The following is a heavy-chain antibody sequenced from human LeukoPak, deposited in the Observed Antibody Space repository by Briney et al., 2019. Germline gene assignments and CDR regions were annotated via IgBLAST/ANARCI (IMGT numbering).Heavy chain of an antibody. D-gene: IGHD2-15*01. CDR3: ARDQTPFY. CDR2: ISSSSSYI. Sequence: PGGSLRLSCAASGFKFSSYSMKWVRQAPGKGLEWVSFISSSSSYIYYADSVKGRFTISRDNAKNSLYLQMNSLRAEDTAVYYCARDQTPFYWGQGSLVTVSS. J-gene: IGHJ4*02. V-gene: IGHV3-21*01. CDR1: GFKFSSYS.